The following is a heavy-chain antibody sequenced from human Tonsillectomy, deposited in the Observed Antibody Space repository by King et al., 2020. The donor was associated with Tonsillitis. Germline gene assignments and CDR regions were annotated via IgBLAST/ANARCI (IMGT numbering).Heavy chain of an antibody. CDR3: ARHSGSGYFYYDL. CDR2: IYYSGSS. D-gene: IGHD3-10*01. Sequence: GRGLGEPSETLSLTCTVSSISNYYWSWIRQPPGKGLEWIGYIYYSGSSNYNPSLKSRVTISVDTSKNQFSLRLTSVTAADTAVYYCARHSGSGYFYYDLWGQGTLVSVSS. J-gene: IGHJ4*02. V-gene: IGHV4-59*08. CDR1: SISNYY.